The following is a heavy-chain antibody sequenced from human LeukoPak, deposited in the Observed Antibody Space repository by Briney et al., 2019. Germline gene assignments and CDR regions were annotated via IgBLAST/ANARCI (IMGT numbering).Heavy chain of an antibody. CDR2: ISSSSSYI. V-gene: IGHV3-21*01. J-gene: IGHJ6*02. D-gene: IGHD2-15*01. Sequence: GGSLRLSCVASGFTFSSYSMNWVRQAPRKGLEWVSSISSSSSYIYYADSVKGRFTISRDNAKNSLYLQMNSLRAEDTAVYYCARESRGGSYYYYGMDVWGQGTTVTVSS. CDR3: ARESRGGSYYYYGMDV. CDR1: GFTFSSYS.